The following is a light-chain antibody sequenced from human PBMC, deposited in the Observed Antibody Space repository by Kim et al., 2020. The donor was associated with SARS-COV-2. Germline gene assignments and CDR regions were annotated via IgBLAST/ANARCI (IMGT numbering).Light chain of an antibody. Sequence: AAAGGDRVTITCGASQSISSWVAWYQQKPGKAPRLLIAKASSLESGVPLRFSGSRSGTEFTLTNTSLQPNDFATYYCQQYSYFWTFGQGTKVDIK. CDR3: QQYSYFWT. CDR1: QSISSW. J-gene: IGKJ1*01. CDR2: KAS. V-gene: IGKV1-5*03.